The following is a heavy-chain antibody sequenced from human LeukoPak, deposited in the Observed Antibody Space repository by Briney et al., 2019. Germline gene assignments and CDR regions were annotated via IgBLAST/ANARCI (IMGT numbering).Heavy chain of an antibody. D-gene: IGHD5-18*01. CDR1: GFTFSSYA. V-gene: IGHV3-23*01. J-gene: IGHJ4*02. Sequence: PGGSLRLSCAASGFTFSSYAMSWVHQAPGKGLEWVSAISGSGGSTYYADSVKGRFTISRDNSKNTLYLQMNSLRAEDTAVYYCAKALHGYSYATEGFDYWGQGTLVTVPS. CDR2: ISGSGGST. CDR3: AKALHGYSYATEGFDY.